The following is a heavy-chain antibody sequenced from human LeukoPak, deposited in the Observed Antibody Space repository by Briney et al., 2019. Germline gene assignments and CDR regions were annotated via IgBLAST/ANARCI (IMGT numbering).Heavy chain of an antibody. J-gene: IGHJ3*02. CDR1: GGSISSYY. CDR3: ARTMVRGVDAFDI. Sequence: PSETLSLTCTVSGGSISSYYWSWIRQPPGKGLEWIGYIYYSGSTNYNPSLKSRVTISVDTSKNQFSLKLSSVTAADTVVYYCARTMVRGVDAFDIWGQGTMVTVSS. V-gene: IGHV4-59*01. CDR2: IYYSGST. D-gene: IGHD3-10*01.